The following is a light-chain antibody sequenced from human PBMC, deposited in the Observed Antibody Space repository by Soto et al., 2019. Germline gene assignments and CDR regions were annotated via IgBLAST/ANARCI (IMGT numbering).Light chain of an antibody. J-gene: IGKJ5*01. CDR2: GAT. V-gene: IGKV3-20*01. CDR3: QQYDSLPIT. CDR1: ESVATTG. Sequence: EIELTQSPDTLSLSPGERATLSCRASESVATTGLAWYQHRRGQAPRLLIFGATGRATGIPDRFSGSGSGADFTLTIDRLEPEDFAVYYCQQYDSLPITFGQGTRLEIK.